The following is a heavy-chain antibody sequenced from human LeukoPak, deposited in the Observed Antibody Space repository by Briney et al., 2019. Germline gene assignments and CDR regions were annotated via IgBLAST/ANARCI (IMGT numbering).Heavy chain of an antibody. CDR1: GFTFSSYW. J-gene: IGHJ6*02. Sequence: PGGSLRLSCAASGFTFSSYWMHWVRQAPGKGLVWVSRINSDGSSTSYADSVKGRFTISRDNAKNTLYLQMNSLRAEDTAVYYCARRYSGSYYNYYGMDVWGQGTTVTVSS. CDR2: INSDGSST. CDR3: ARRYSGSYYNYYGMDV. V-gene: IGHV3-74*01. D-gene: IGHD3-10*01.